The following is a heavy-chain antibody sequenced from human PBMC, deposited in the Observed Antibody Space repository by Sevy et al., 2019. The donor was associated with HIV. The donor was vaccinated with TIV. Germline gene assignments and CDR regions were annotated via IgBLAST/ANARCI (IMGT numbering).Heavy chain of an antibody. CDR2: ISSSSTI. CDR3: AREGVAWRWLQINWFDP. J-gene: IGHJ5*02. CDR1: GFTFSSYS. D-gene: IGHD5-12*01. V-gene: IGHV3-48*02. Sequence: GGSLRLSCAASGFTFSSYSMNWVRQAPGKGLEWVSYISSSSTIYYADSVKGRFTISRDNAKNSLYLQMNSLRDEDTAVYYCAREGVAWRWLQINWFDPWGQGTLVTVSS.